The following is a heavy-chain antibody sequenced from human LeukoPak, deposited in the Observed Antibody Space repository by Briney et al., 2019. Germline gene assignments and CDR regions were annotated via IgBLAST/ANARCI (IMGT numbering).Heavy chain of an antibody. CDR1: GFIFSNNA. CDR2: THHDGTY. CDR3: AAEVREQQWLVRDH. D-gene: IGHD6-19*01. J-gene: IGHJ4*02. Sequence: GGSLRLSCAASGFIFSNNAMLWVRQAPGKGLEWVSFTHHDGTYSYADSVKGRFTISRDNSQSTLYLQMNTVRPDDTAVYYCAAEVREQQWLVRDHWGQGTLVIVSS. V-gene: IGHV3-30*02.